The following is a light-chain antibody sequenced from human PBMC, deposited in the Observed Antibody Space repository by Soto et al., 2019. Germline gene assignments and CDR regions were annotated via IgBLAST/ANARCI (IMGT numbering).Light chain of an antibody. Sequence: QAVRTQPASVSGSPGQAITISCSGTTSDVGGYEYVSWYQQHPGKAPKLMIYEVTTRPSGVSNRFSGSKSGTTASLTISGLQAEDEADYYCSSYTSSSPYVFGSGTKVTVL. CDR1: TSDVGGYEY. CDR3: SSYTSSSPYV. V-gene: IGLV2-14*01. CDR2: EVT. J-gene: IGLJ1*01.